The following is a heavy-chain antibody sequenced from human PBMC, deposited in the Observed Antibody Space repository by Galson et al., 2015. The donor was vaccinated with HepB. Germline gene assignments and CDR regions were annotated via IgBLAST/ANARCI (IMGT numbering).Heavy chain of an antibody. CDR2: ISYDGINK. CDR1: GFTFSNYA. CDR3: ASLETRGMTTMPFDY. Sequence: SLRLSCAASGFTFSNYAFHWVRQAPGKGLEWVAFISYDGINKYYADSLKGRFTISRDKSKNTLFLQMNNMRGEDTALYYCASLETRGMTTMPFDYWGQGTLVTVSS. J-gene: IGHJ4*02. V-gene: IGHV3-30-3*02. D-gene: IGHD5-24*01.